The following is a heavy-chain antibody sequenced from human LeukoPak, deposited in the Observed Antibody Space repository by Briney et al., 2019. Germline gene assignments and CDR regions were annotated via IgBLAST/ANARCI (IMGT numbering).Heavy chain of an antibody. D-gene: IGHD4-17*01. V-gene: IGHV3-43*02. CDR1: GFTFDDYG. CDR2: ISGDGGGT. CDR3: VKNIHNGDYHNFDY. J-gene: IGHJ4*02. Sequence: GGSLRLSCAASGFTFDDYGMHWVRQAPGKGLEWVSLISGDGGGTYYADSVKGRFIISRDNSKNSLYLQMNSLRTDDTALYYCVKNIHNGDYHNFDYWGQGTLVTVSS.